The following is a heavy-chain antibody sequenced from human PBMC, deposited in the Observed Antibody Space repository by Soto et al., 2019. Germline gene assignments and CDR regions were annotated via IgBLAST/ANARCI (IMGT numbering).Heavy chain of an antibody. J-gene: IGHJ4*02. CDR3: ARSPSTVDLASMTD. D-gene: IGHD5-12*01. Sequence: QPGCSIRLCCASCGFTLYSSAMSWVRKATGKGLEWVSAISGSGGSTYYADSVKGRFTISRDNSKNTLYLQMNSLRAEDTAVYYCARSPSTVDLASMTDWGRGTLVTVSS. CDR2: ISGSGGST. CDR1: GFTLYSSA. V-gene: IGHV3-23*01.